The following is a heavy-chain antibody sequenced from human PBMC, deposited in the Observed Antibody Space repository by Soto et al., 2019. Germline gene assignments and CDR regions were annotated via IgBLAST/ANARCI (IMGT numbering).Heavy chain of an antibody. V-gene: IGHV3-9*01. CDR3: AKDARIEFGDYYYYGMDV. J-gene: IGHJ6*02. D-gene: IGHD3-10*01. CDR2: ISWNSGSI. Sequence: EVQLLESGGGLVQPGGSLRLSCAASGFTFDDYAMHWVRQAPGKGLEWVSGISWNSGSIGYADSVKGRFTISRDNAKNSLYLQMNSLRAEDTALYYCAKDARIEFGDYYYYGMDVWGQGTTVTVSS. CDR1: GFTFDDYA.